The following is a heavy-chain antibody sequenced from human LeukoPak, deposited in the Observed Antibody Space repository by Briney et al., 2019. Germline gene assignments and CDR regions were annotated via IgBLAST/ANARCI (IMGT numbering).Heavy chain of an antibody. V-gene: IGHV3-13*04. CDR1: GFTFSSYD. D-gene: IGHD2-15*01. J-gene: IGHJ4*02. Sequence: GGSLRLSCAASGFTFSSYDMHWVRPATGKGLEWVSAIGTAGDTYYPGSVKGRFTISRENAKNSLYLQMNSLRAGDTAVYYCAATQSRGGCSGGSCYSRDYWGQGTLVTVSS. CDR3: AATQSRGGCSGGSCYSRDY. CDR2: IGTAGDT.